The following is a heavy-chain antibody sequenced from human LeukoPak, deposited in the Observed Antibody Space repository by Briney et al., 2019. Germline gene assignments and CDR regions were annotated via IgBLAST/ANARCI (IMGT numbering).Heavy chain of an antibody. CDR2: ISHSGST. Sequence: SETLSLTCAVYGGSFSGYYWSWIRQPPGKGLEWIGEISHSGSTNYKSSLKSRVTISVDTSKNHFSLKLSSVTAADTAVYYCARDTYNWNVDAFDPWGQGTLVTVSS. V-gene: IGHV4-34*01. J-gene: IGHJ5*02. CDR1: GGSFSGYY. D-gene: IGHD1-20*01. CDR3: ARDTYNWNVDAFDP.